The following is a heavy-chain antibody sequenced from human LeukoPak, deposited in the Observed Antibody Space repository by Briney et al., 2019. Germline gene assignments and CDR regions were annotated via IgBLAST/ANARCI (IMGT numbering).Heavy chain of an antibody. CDR1: GFTVSSNS. CDR3: ARARTTVTTGRWFDP. CDR2: IYSDNT. D-gene: IGHD4-17*01. V-gene: IGHV3-53*01. Sequence: QPGGSLRLSCTVSGFTVSSNSMSWVRQAPGKGLEWVSFIYSDNTHYSDSVKGRFTISRDNSRNTLYLQMNSLRAEDTAVYYCARARTTVTTGRWFDPWGQGTLVTVSS. J-gene: IGHJ5*02.